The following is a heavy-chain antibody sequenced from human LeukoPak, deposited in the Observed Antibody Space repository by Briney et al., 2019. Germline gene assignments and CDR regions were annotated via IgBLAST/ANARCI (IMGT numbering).Heavy chain of an antibody. CDR2: ISAYNGNT. CDR3: GLRFLEWSQYGMDV. J-gene: IGHJ6*02. CDR1: GYTFTSYG. Sequence: ASVKVSFKSSGYTFTSYGISWVRQAPGQGLEWMGWISAYNGNTNYAQKLQGRVTMTTDTSTSTAYMELRSLRSDDTDVYYCGLRFLEWSQYGMDVWGQGTTVTVSS. D-gene: IGHD3-3*01. V-gene: IGHV1-18*01.